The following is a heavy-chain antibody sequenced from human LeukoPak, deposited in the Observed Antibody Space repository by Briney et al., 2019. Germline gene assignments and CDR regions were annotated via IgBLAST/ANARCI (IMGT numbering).Heavy chain of an antibody. Sequence: PPETLSLTCTVSGGSISSYYWSWIRQPAGKGLEWIGRIYTSGSTNYNPSLKSRVTMSVDTSKNQFSLKLSSVTAADTAVYYCASTGAYYDFWSGYSGWFDPWGQGTLATVSS. CDR2: IYTSGST. D-gene: IGHD3-3*01. J-gene: IGHJ5*02. V-gene: IGHV4-4*07. CDR1: GGSISSYY. CDR3: ASTGAYYDFWSGYSGWFDP.